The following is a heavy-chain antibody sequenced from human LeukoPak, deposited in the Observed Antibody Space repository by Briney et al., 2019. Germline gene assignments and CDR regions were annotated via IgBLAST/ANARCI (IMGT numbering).Heavy chain of an antibody. CDR1: GYTFTSYG. D-gene: IGHD6-13*01. CDR3: ARDIYSSSWYPRADAFDI. V-gene: IGHV1-18*01. Sequence: GASVKVSCKASGYTFTSYGISWVRQAPGQGLEWMGWISAYNGNTNYAQKLQGRVTMTTDTSTSTAYMELRSLRSDDTAVYYCARDIYSSSWYPRADAFDIWGQGTMVTVSS. CDR2: ISAYNGNT. J-gene: IGHJ3*02.